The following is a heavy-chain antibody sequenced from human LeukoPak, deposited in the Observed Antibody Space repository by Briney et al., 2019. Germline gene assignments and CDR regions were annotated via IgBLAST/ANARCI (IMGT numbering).Heavy chain of an antibody. V-gene: IGHV3-21*01. J-gene: IGHJ4*02. CDR2: ITGSSDYI. D-gene: IGHD6-13*01. CDR1: GFTFSRYS. Sequence: GGSLRPSCAASGFTFSRYSVNWVRQAPGKGLEWVSCITGSSDYIFYADSVRGRFTISRDNAKNSPYLQMNSLRAEDTAVYYCARGPYSSSWAFDSWGQGTLLTVSS. CDR3: ARGPYSSSWAFDS.